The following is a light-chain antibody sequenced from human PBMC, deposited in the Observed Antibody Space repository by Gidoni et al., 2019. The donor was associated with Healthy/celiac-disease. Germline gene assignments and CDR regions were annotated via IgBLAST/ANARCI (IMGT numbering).Light chain of an antibody. J-gene: IGLJ3*02. Sequence: SYVLTQPPSVSVAPGKTARITCGGNNIGSKSEHWYQQKPGQAPVLVIYYDSDRPSGIPERFSGSNSGNTATLTISRVEAGDEADYYCQVWDSSSDHPGVFGGGTKLTVL. CDR3: QVWDSSSDHPGV. CDR1: NIGSKS. V-gene: IGLV3-21*04. CDR2: YDS.